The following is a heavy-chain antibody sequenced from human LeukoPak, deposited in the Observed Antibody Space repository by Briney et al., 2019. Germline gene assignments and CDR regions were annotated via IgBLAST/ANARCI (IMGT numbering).Heavy chain of an antibody. Sequence: GGSLRLSCVVSGFPFSNNYMSWVRQAPGKGLEWLSVIYTGGATYYADSVKVRFTIARDISKNAVYLQMNSLRAEDTAMYYCASEGVWGQGTLVTVSS. V-gene: IGHV3-66*02. CDR2: IYTGGAT. D-gene: IGHD3-10*01. CDR3: ASEGV. J-gene: IGHJ4*02. CDR1: GFPFSNNY.